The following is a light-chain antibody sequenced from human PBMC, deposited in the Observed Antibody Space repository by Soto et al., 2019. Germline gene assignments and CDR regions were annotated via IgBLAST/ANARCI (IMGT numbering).Light chain of an antibody. Sequence: EILLKQSPATLSLSPGDRPTLSCRASQSVSSYLAWYQQKPGQAPRLLIYDASNRATGVPARFSGSGSGTEFTLTISRLLPEDFAVYSCQQYNNWPLTVGGGTKVDIK. CDR3: QQYNNWPLT. J-gene: IGKJ4*01. V-gene: IGKV3-11*01. CDR1: QSVSSY. CDR2: DAS.